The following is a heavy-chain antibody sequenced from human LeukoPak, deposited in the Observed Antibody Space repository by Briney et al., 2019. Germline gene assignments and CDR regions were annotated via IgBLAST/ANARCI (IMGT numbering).Heavy chain of an antibody. D-gene: IGHD6-19*01. J-gene: IGHJ6*02. Sequence: GSSVKVSCKASGGTFSSYAISWLRQAPGQGLEWMGRIIPILGIANYAQKFQGRVTITADKSTSTAYMELSSLRSEDTAVYYCARSVGVAGTVSVYYYYGMDVWGQGTTVTVSS. CDR2: IIPILGIA. CDR3: ARSVGVAGTVSVYYYYGMDV. CDR1: GGTFSSYA. V-gene: IGHV1-69*04.